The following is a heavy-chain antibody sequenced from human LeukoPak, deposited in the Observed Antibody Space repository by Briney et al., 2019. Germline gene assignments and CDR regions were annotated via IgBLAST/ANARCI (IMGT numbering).Heavy chain of an antibody. D-gene: IGHD1-7*01. CDR1: GGTFSSYA. CDR2: IIPILGIA. Sequence: SVKVSCKASGGTFSSYAISWVRQAPGQGLEWMGRIIPILGIANCAQKFQGRVTITADKSTSTAYMELSSLRSEDTAVYYCARDRTGTTSGYYYGMDVWGQGTTVTVSS. CDR3: ARDRTGTTSGYYYGMDV. V-gene: IGHV1-69*04. J-gene: IGHJ6*02.